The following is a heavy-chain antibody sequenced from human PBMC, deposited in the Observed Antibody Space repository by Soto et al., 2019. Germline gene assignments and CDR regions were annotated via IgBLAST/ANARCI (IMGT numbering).Heavy chain of an antibody. CDR2: IFHSGDT. J-gene: IGHJ3*01. V-gene: IGHV4-4*02. CDR1: GDSISNSRW. CDR3: AYSTGWYRHDV. Sequence: QVQLQESGQGLVKPSGTLSLTYAVSGDSISNSRWWTWVRQPPGKGLEWIGDIFHSGDTNYNPSLKSRVFISVDKSQNQFSLKVSSVSAADTAVYYCAYSTGWYRHDVWGQGTLVTVSS. D-gene: IGHD6-19*01.